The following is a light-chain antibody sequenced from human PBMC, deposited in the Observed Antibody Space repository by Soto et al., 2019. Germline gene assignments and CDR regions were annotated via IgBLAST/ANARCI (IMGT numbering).Light chain of an antibody. CDR1: QSVSNNY. J-gene: IGKJ1*01. Sequence: EIVLTQSPGTLSLSPGERATLSCRASQSVSNNYLAWYQQKPGQAPRLLIYGASNRATGIPDRFSGSGSGTDFTLTISSLQSEDFAVYYCQQCNDWPWTFGQGTKVDI. CDR3: QQCNDWPWT. CDR2: GAS. V-gene: IGKV3D-20*02.